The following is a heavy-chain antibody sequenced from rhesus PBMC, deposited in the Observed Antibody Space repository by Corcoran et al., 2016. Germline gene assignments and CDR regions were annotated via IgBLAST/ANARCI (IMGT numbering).Heavy chain of an antibody. CDR1: GGSFSGYY. Sequence: QVQLQESGPGLVKPSETLSLTCAVSGGSFSGYYWGWIRQPPGKGLEWSGYINGSSRTTNYHPSLKSRVTISTDTSKNQFSLKLSSWTAADTAVYYCARMYYNIWTGYPDYFDYWGPCTPITISS. V-gene: IGHV4-165*01. CDR2: INGSSRTT. D-gene: IGHD3-3*01. CDR3: ARMYYNIWTGYPDYFDY. J-gene: IGHJ2*01.